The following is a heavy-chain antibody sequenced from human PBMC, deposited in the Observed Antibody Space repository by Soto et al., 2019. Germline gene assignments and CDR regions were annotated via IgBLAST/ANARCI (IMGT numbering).Heavy chain of an antibody. Sequence: GESLKISCKGSGYSFTSYWIGWVRQMPGKGLEWMGIIYPGDSDTRYSPSFQGQVTISADKSISTAYLQWSSLKASDTAMYYCARALIGYDSSGYQNDWGAFDYWGQGTLVTVSS. J-gene: IGHJ4*02. V-gene: IGHV5-51*01. CDR3: ARALIGYDSSGYQNDWGAFDY. CDR2: IYPGDSDT. D-gene: IGHD3-22*01. CDR1: GYSFTSYW.